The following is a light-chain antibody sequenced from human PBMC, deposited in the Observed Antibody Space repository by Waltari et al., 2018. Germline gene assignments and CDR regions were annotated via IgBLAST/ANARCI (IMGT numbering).Light chain of an antibody. CDR1: QSASRA. J-gene: IGKJ1*01. V-gene: IGKV3-20*01. Sequence: EIVLTQSPGTLSLSPGERATLICRASQSASRALAWDQQNPGQAPRLLIYGASNRATGIPDRFSGSGSGTDFSLIISRLEPEDFAVYYCQHYVSLPVTFGQGTKVEIK. CDR3: QHYVSLPVT. CDR2: GAS.